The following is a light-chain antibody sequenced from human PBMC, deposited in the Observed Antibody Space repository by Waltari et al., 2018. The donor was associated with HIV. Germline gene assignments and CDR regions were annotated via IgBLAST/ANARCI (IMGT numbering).Light chain of an antibody. CDR1: QNIGND. CDR3: QQRSNWPPVT. J-gene: IGKJ5*01. Sequence: EVVLTQSPSTLSLSQGERATLSCRASQNIGNDLAWYQQKPGQAPRLLIYDASTRASGIPARFSGSGSGTDFTLTISSLEPEDVAVYYCQQRSNWPPVTFGQGTRLEI. V-gene: IGKV3-11*01. CDR2: DAS.